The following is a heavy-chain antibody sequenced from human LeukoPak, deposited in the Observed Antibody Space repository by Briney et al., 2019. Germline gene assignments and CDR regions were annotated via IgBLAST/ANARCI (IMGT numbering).Heavy chain of an antibody. CDR1: GFTFKNYG. D-gene: IGHD2-2*01. CDR3: AKESGDDGSIVVVPAAIFDY. J-gene: IGHJ4*02. Sequence: GGSLRLSCAASGFTFKNYGMHWVRQAPGKGLEWVAFIRYDGSNKYYADSVKGRFTISRDNSKNTLYLQMNSLRAEDTAVYYCAKESGDDGSIVVVPAAIFDYWGQGALVTVSS. V-gene: IGHV3-30*02. CDR2: IRYDGSNK.